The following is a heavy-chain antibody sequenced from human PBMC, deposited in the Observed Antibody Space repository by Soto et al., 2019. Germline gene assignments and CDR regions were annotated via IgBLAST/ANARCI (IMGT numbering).Heavy chain of an antibody. CDR2: INHSGST. V-gene: IGHV4-34*01. CDR1: GGSFSGYY. CDR3: AALWFGELAFNY. J-gene: IGHJ4*01. D-gene: IGHD3-10*01. Sequence: SETLSLTCAVYGGSFSGYYWSWIRQPPGKGLEWIGEINHSGSTNYNPSLKSRVTISVDTSKNQFSLNLRSVTAADTAVYYCAALWFGELAFNYWGHGILVTVSS.